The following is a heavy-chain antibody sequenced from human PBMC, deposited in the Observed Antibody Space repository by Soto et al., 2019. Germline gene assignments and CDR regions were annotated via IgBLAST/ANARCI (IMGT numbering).Heavy chain of an antibody. CDR1: GFTFSSYG. V-gene: IGHV3-7*01. CDR3: ARDSSFDDSSGYLDY. J-gene: IGHJ4*02. D-gene: IGHD3-22*01. Sequence: GGSLRLSCAASGFTFSSYGMHWVRQAPGKGLEWVANINQDGSKKYYVDYVKGRLTISRDNAKNSLYLQMNSLRAEDTAVYYCARDSSFDDSSGYLDYWGQGTLVTVS. CDR2: INQDGSKK.